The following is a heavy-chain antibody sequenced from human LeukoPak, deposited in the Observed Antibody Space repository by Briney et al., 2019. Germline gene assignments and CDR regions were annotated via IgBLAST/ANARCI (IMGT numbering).Heavy chain of an antibody. V-gene: IGHV4-4*07. D-gene: IGHD3-16*02. J-gene: IGHJ5*02. CDR3: ARLGSYRGTPRNWSDP. CDR1: GGSISSYY. Sequence: SETLSLTCTVSGGSISSYYWSWIRQPAGKGLEWIGRIYTTGSTNYNPSLKSRVTMSVDTSKNQFSLRLTSVTAADTAVYYCARLGSYRGTPRNWSDPWGQGTLVTVSS. CDR2: IYTTGST.